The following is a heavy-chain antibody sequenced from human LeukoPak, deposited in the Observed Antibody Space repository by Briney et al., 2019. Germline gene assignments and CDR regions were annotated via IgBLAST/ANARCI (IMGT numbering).Heavy chain of an antibody. V-gene: IGHV3-53*01. CDR1: GFTVSSNY. CDR3: ARDLYGVSHDY. CDR2: IYSSGST. Sequence: PGGSPRLSCAASGFTVSSNYMNWVRQAPGKGLEWVSVIYSSGSTYYADSVKGRFTTSRDNSKNTLYLQMNSLRAEDTAVYYCARDLYGVSHDYWGQGTLVTVSS. J-gene: IGHJ4*02. D-gene: IGHD4-17*01.